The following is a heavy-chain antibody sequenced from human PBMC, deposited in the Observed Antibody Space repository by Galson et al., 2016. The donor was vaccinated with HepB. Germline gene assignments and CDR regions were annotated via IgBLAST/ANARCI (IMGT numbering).Heavy chain of an antibody. CDR1: DGSISSYSYS. V-gene: IGHV4-30-2*01. CDR2: IYQTGIT. Sequence: LSLTCAVSDGSISSYSYSWSWIRQPPGKGLEWIGHIYQTGITHYSPSLGSRVTISVDRSKNQFSLKLSSVTAADTAVYYCARGGAGYYYYGLDVWGQGTTVTVSS. D-gene: IGHD3-9*01. CDR3: ARGGAGYYYYGLDV. J-gene: IGHJ6*02.